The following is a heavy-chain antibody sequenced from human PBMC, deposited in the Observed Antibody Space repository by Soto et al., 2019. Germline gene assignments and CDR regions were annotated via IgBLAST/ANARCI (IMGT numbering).Heavy chain of an antibody. CDR3: ARADGRTNYFDY. D-gene: IGHD1-26*01. Sequence: PSETLSLTCAVYGGSFSGYYWSWIRQPPGKGLEWIGEINHSGSTNYNPSLKSRVTISVDTSKNQFSLKLSSVTAADTAVYYCARADGRTNYFDYWGQGTLVTVSS. CDR2: INHSGST. CDR1: GGSFSGYY. V-gene: IGHV4-34*01. J-gene: IGHJ4*02.